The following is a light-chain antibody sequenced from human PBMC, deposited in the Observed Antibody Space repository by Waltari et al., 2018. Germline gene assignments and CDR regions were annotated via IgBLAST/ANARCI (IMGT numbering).Light chain of an antibody. CDR1: QPISNY. CDR2: AAS. CDR3: QQTYGTPQT. V-gene: IGKV1-39*01. Sequence: DVQMTQSPSSLSASVGDRVTITCRASQPISNYLNWYQHKSGRAPNLLIDAASSLPSGVPSRFSGSGSGTDFTLTISSLQPEDFATYFCQQTYGTPQTFGQGTRVEIK. J-gene: IGKJ1*01.